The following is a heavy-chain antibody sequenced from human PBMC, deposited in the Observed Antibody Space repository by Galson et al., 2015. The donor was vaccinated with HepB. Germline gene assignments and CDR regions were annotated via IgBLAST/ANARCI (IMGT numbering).Heavy chain of an antibody. CDR3: AKEGGRGYCSSTSCFPVHYYYGMDV. CDR1: GFTFSSYA. J-gene: IGHJ6*02. CDR2: ISGSGGST. Sequence: SLRLSCAASGFTFSSYAMSWVRQAPGKGLEWVSAISGSGGSTYYADSVKGRFTISRDNSKNTLYLQMNSLRAEDTAVYYCAKEGGRGYCSSTSCFPVHYYYGMDVWGQGTTVTVSS. D-gene: IGHD2-2*01. V-gene: IGHV3-23*01.